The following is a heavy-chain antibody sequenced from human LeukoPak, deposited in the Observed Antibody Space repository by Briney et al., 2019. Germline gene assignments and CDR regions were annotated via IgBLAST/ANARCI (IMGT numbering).Heavy chain of an antibody. Sequence: ASVKVSCKASGYTFTSYYMHWVRQAPGQGLEWMGIINPSGGSTSYAQKFQGRVTMTRDTSTSTVYMELSSLRSEDTAVYYCARVLRRGSGRLERFNWFDPWGQGTLVTVSS. V-gene: IGHV1-46*01. CDR3: ARVLRRGSGRLERFNWFDP. J-gene: IGHJ5*02. CDR1: GYTFTSYY. CDR2: INPSGGST. D-gene: IGHD6-19*01.